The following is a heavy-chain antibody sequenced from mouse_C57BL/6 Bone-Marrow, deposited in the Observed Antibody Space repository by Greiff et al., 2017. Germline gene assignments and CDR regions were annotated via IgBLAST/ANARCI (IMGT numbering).Heavy chain of an antibody. D-gene: IGHD2-1*01. J-gene: IGHJ4*01. CDR2: INPSNGGT. V-gene: IGHV1-53*01. Sequence: QVHLQPPGTELVTPGASVMLSCKASGYTFTSYWMHWVKQRPGQGLEWIGNINPSNGGTNYNEKFKRKATLTVDKSSSIAYMQLSSLTSENSAVYYCAREAFYYGNHYYCQRDLWGQGSSVSVTS. CDR1: GYTFTSYW. CDR3: AREAFYYGNHYYCQRDL.